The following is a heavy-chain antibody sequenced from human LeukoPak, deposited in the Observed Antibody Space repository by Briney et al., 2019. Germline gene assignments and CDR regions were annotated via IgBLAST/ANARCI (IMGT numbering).Heavy chain of an antibody. D-gene: IGHD1-1*01. Sequence: PGGSLRLSCAASGFTFSSYSMNWVRQAPGKGLEWVSCISSTSGYIYYADSVRGRFTISRDNAKNSLYLQMNSLRAEDTAVYYCARDTTYYYYMDVWGKGTTVTVSS. CDR2: ISSTSGYI. J-gene: IGHJ6*03. V-gene: IGHV3-21*01. CDR1: GFTFSSYS. CDR3: ARDTTYYYYMDV.